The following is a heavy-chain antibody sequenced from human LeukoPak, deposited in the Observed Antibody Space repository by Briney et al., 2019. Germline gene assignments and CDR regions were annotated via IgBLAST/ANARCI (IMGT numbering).Heavy chain of an antibody. CDR2: VYSGGHT. CDR3: ARGIRDCSRTTCYQPFDY. V-gene: IGHV3-53*01. J-gene: IGHJ4*02. Sequence: PGGSLRLSCAASGLIVSNNYMSWVRQAPGKGLEWVSIVYSGGHTYADSVKGRFTISRDKSKNTLYLQMSSLRAEDTAVYYCARGIRDCSRTTCYQPFDYWGQGALVTVSS. CDR1: GLIVSNNY. D-gene: IGHD2-2*01.